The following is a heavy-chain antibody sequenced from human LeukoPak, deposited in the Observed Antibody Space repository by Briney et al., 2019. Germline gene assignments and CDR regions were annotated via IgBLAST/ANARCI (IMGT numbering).Heavy chain of an antibody. CDR2: ISWNSGSI. D-gene: IGHD6-13*01. CDR1: GFTFDDYA. V-gene: IGHV3-9*01. Sequence: GRSLRLSCAASGFTFDDYAMHWVRQAPGKGLEWVSGISWNSGSIGYADSVKGRFTISRDNAKNSLYPQMNSLRAEDTALYYCAKDSRRYSSSWYTGNGLDPWGQGTLVTVSS. CDR3: AKDSRRYSSSWYTGNGLDP. J-gene: IGHJ5*02.